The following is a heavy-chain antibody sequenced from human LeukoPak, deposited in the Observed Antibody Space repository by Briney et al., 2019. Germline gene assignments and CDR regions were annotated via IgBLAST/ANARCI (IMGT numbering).Heavy chain of an antibody. CDR2: ISGSGGST. J-gene: IGHJ4*02. Sequence: GGSLRLSCAASGFTSSNYAMSWVRQAPGKGLEWVSVISGSGGSTYYADSVKGRFTISRDNSKNTLYLQMSSLRAEDTAVYYCATDRGWRTSGYYLYYFEYWGQGTLVTYSS. CDR1: GFTSSNYA. CDR3: ATDRGWRTSGYYLYYFEY. V-gene: IGHV3-23*01. D-gene: IGHD3-3*01.